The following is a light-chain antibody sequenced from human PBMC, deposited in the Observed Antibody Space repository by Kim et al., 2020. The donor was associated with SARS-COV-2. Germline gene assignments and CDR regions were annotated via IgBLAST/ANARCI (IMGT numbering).Light chain of an antibody. CDR1: QGISKY. CDR3: QKYNSAPWT. CDR2: GAT. J-gene: IGKJ1*01. Sequence: ASVRDRVTITCRASQGISKYLAWYQQKPGKVPKVLIYGATALQSGVPSRFSGSGSGTDFTLTISSLQPEDVATYYCQKYNSAPWTFGQGTKVDIK. V-gene: IGKV1-27*01.